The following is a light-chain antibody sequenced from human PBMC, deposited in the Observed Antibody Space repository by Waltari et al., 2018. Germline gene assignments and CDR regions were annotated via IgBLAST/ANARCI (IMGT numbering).Light chain of an antibody. J-gene: IGKJ2*01. CDR3: QERSDWPPT. CDR1: QSVSSY. CDR2: DVS. V-gene: IGKV3-11*01. Sequence: EIVLTQSPATLSLSPGERATLSCRASQSVSSYLAWYQQKPGQAPRLLIYDVSNRATGIPARFSGSGSGTDFTLTISSLEPEDFTVYYCQERSDWPPTFGQGTKLEIK.